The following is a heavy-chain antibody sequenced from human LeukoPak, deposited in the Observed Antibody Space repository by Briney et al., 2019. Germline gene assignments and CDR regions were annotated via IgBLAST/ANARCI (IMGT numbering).Heavy chain of an antibody. CDR1: GYTFTRHY. V-gene: IGHV1-46*01. D-gene: IGHD3-10*01. J-gene: IGHJ4*02. CDR3: ARGNANIARNPMVRGRYYFDY. Sequence: ASVKVSCKSSGYTFTRHYLHWVRQAPGQGLEWVGLINPTGTSSWSAQKFQGRVTITADKSTTTAYMELSSLRSEDTAVYYCARGNANIARNPMVRGRYYFDYWGQGTLVTVSS. CDR2: INPTGTSS.